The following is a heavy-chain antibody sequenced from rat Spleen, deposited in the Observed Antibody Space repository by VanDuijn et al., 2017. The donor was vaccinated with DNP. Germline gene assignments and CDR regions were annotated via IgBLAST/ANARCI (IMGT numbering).Heavy chain of an antibody. J-gene: IGHJ3*01. CDR2: ISNGGST. D-gene: IGHD1-7*01. V-gene: IGHV2S12*01. CDR3: TRDRGYDYDWFPY. CDR1: GFSLTNYG. Sequence: QVQLKESGPGLVQPSQTLSLTCTVSGFSLTNYGVSWVRQPPGKGLEWIAAISNGGSTYYNSALKSRLSISRDTSKSQVFLTMNSLQTEDTAIYFCTRDRGYDYDWFPYWGQGTLVTVSS.